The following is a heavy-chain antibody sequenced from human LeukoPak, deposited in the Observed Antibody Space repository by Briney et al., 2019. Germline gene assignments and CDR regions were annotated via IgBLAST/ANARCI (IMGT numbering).Heavy chain of an antibody. CDR2: ISSSSSYI. D-gene: IGHD3-10*01. Sequence: GGSLRLSCAASGFTFSRYWMNWVRQAPGKGLEWVSSISSSSSYIYYADSVKGRFTISRDNAKNSLYLQMNSLRAEDTAVYYCASGGYGSGSYYSLWGQGTLVTVSS. CDR3: ASGGYGSGSYYSL. V-gene: IGHV3-21*01. J-gene: IGHJ4*02. CDR1: GFTFSRYW.